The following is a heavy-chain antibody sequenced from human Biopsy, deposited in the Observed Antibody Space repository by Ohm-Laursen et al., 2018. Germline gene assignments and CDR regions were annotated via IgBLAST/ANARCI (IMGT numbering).Heavy chain of an antibody. V-gene: IGHV1-24*01. CDR2: FAPENGKT. CDR3: ARAKLEPVYYYYGMDV. J-gene: IGHJ6*02. D-gene: IGHD1-1*01. CDR1: GYTLNELS. Sequence: GASVKVSCNVSGYTLNELSMHWVRQVPGKGLEWMGGFAPENGKTVYSQKFQGRVTMTADTSTSTAYMEVTSLRSDDTAVYYCARAKLEPVYYYYGMDVWGQGTTVTVSS.